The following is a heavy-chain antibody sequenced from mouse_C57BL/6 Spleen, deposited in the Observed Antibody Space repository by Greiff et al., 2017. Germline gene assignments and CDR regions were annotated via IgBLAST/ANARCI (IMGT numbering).Heavy chain of an antibody. CDR1: GYAFSSYW. Sequence: VKLMESGAELVKPGASVKISCKASGYAFSSYWMNWVKQRPGKGLEWIGQIYPGDGDTNYNGKFKGKATLTADKSSSTAYMQLSSLTSEDSAVYFCARSAYYYGSSYGYFDYWGQGTTLTVSS. V-gene: IGHV1-80*01. CDR2: IYPGDGDT. J-gene: IGHJ2*01. D-gene: IGHD1-1*01. CDR3: ARSAYYYGSSYGYFDY.